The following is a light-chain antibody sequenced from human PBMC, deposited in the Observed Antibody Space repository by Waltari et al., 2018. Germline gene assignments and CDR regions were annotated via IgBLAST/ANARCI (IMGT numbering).Light chain of an antibody. V-gene: IGKV1-39*01. CDR2: GAA. Sequence: DIQMTQSPSSLSASVGDRVTITCRTSQSISTSLNWYQQKPGRAPKLLIYGAASVQSGVPSRLSGRGAGTDFTLTISSLQREDYATYYCQQSYSASSPTFGPGTKV. CDR1: QSISTS. CDR3: QQSYSASSPT. J-gene: IGKJ3*01.